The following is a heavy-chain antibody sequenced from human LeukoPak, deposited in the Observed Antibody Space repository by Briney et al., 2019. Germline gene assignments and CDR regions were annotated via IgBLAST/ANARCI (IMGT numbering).Heavy chain of an antibody. CDR2: MNPNSGNT. J-gene: IGHJ6*02. CDR3: ARGQSDYDFWSGYYSYYYYGMDV. V-gene: IGHV1-8*01. D-gene: IGHD3-3*01. Sequence: ASVKVSCKASGFRFTSYDINWVRQASGQEFEWMGWMNPNSGNTGYAQKFQGRVTMTRNTSISTAYMELSSLRSEDTAVYYCARGQSDYDFWSGYYSYYYYGMDVWGQGTTVTVSS. CDR1: GFRFTSYD.